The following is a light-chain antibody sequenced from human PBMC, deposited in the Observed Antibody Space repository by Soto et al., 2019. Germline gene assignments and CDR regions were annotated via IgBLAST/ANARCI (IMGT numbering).Light chain of an antibody. J-gene: IGKJ4*01. CDR2: WAS. CDR1: QNVLYSSNNKNY. CDR3: QQYFSAPLT. V-gene: IGKV4-1*01. Sequence: DIVMTQSPDSLAVSLGERATINCKSSQNVLYSSNNKNYLAWYQHKPGQPPKLLIYWASTRESGVPDRFSGSGSVTDFTLTISSLQAEDVAVYYCQQYFSAPLTFGGGTKVEIK.